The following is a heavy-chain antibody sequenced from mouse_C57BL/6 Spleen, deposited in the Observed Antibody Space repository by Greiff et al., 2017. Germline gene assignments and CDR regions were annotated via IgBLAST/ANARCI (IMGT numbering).Heavy chain of an antibody. V-gene: IGHV14-4*01. CDR2: IDPENGDT. CDR3: TTGEPCYDGYYVSSWFAY. D-gene: IGHD2-3*01. J-gene: IGHJ3*01. CDR1: GFNIKDDY. Sequence: EVQLQESGAELVRPGASVKLSCTASGFNIKDDYMHWVKQRPEQGLEWIGWIDPENGDTEYASKFQGKATLTADNSSTTAYMQLSSLTSEDTAIYYSTTGEPCYDGYYVSSWFAYWGQGTLVTVSA.